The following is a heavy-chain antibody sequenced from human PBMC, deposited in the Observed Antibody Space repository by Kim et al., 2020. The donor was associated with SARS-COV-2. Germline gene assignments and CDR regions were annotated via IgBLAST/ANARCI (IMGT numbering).Heavy chain of an antibody. Sequence: SQTLSLTCAISGDSVANKSVAWNWVRQSPSRGLEWLGRTYYRSKWYNDYAVYVKGRISIHPDTSHNQFSLQLNSVTPEDTAVYYCARGINSAFDIWGQGTVVTVSS. J-gene: IGHJ3*02. CDR2: TYYRSKWYN. V-gene: IGHV6-1*01. D-gene: IGHD5-18*01. CDR3: ARGINSAFDI. CDR1: GDSVANKSVA.